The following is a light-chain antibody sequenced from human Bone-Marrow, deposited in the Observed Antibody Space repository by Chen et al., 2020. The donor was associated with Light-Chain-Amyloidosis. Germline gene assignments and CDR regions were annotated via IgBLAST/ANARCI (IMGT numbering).Light chain of an antibody. CDR1: QSISTY. V-gene: IGKV1-39*01. CDR3: QQSHNTPHT. Sequence: DIQMTPSASSLSASVEDRVTITCRASQSISTYLNWYQHKPGVAPRLLIYAASKLQSGVPSRFRGSGSGTDFTLTISSLEPDDSATYYCQQSHNTPHTFGQGTNLEIK. CDR2: AAS. J-gene: IGKJ2*01.